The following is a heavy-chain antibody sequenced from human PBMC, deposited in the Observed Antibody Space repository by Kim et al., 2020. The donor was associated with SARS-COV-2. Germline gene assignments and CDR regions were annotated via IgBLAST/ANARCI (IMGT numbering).Heavy chain of an antibody. J-gene: IGHJ6*02. Sequence: GGSLRLSCAASGFSFSTNVMGWVRQAPGRGLEWVSSISGNGESTFYADSVRGRFTISRDISKSTLYLQMNSLRAEDTALYYCAKDVWGYSGMDVWGQGTTVTVSS. CDR2: ISGNGEST. D-gene: IGHD3-16*02. V-gene: IGHV3-23*01. CDR1: GFSFSTNV. CDR3: AKDVWGYSGMDV.